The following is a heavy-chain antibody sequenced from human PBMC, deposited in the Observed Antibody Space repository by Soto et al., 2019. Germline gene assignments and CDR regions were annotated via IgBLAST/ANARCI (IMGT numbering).Heavy chain of an antibody. CDR3: VRGYGDYEGFQY. CDR2: ISSNGAHP. V-gene: IGHV3-21*01. J-gene: IGHJ4*02. D-gene: IGHD4-17*01. Sequence: VGSLRLSCTAFTNYSVNWVRQAPGKGLEWVSSISSNGAHPYYGDSVRGRFTISRDNAKNSVDLQMNSLRAEDTAVYYCVRGYGDYEGFQYWGQGTRVTVSS. CDR1: TNYS.